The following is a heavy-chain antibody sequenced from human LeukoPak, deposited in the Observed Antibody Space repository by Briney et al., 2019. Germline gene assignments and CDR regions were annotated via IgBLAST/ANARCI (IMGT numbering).Heavy chain of an antibody. CDR3: AKDSTNNRNHEGPFNY. V-gene: IGHV3-43*02. Sequence: GGSLRLSCAASGFTFDDYAMHWVRQAPGKGLEWVSLISGDGGSTYYADSVKGRFTISRDNSKDSLYLQMNSLRTEDTALYYCAKDSTNNRNHEGPFNYWGQGTLVTVSS. J-gene: IGHJ4*02. D-gene: IGHD1-14*01. CDR2: ISGDGGST. CDR1: GFTFDDYA.